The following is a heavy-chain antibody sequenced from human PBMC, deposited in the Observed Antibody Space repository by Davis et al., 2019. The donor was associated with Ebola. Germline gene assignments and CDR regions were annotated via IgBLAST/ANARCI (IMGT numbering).Heavy chain of an antibody. D-gene: IGHD2-8*01. CDR3: ARDLGSDDIVLMVYAIDY. V-gene: IGHV3-7*01. Sequence: GESLKISCAASGFTFSSYWMSWVRQAPGKGLEWVANIKQDGSEKYYADSVKGRFTISRDNSKNTLYLQMNSLRAEDTAVYYCARDLGSDDIVLMVYAIDYWGQGTLVTVSS. CDR1: GFTFSSYW. J-gene: IGHJ4*02. CDR2: IKQDGSEK.